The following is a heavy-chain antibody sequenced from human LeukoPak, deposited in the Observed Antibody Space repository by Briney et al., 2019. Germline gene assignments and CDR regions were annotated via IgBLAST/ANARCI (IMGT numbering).Heavy chain of an antibody. Sequence: VASVKVSCKASGYTFTSYYMHWVRQAPGQGLEWMGIINPSGGSTSYAQKFQGRVTMTRDTSTSTVYIELSSLRSEDTAVYYCARQGHSGYDLDYWGQGTLVTVSS. J-gene: IGHJ4*02. CDR2: INPSGGST. CDR1: GYTFTSYY. V-gene: IGHV1-46*01. CDR3: ARQGHSGYDLDY. D-gene: IGHD5-12*01.